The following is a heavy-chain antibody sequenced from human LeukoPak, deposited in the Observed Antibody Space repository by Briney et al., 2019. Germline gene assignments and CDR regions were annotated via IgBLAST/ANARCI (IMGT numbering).Heavy chain of an antibody. CDR2: IYYSGST. Sequence: SETLSLTCTVSGGSISSSSYYWSWIRQPPGKGLEWIGYIYYSGSTNYNPSLKSRVTISVDTSKNQFSLKLSSVTAADTAVYYCARDTYYYDSSGYYDAFDIWGQGTMVTVSS. CDR3: ARDTYYYDSSGYYDAFDI. V-gene: IGHV4-61*01. D-gene: IGHD3-22*01. CDR1: GGSISSSSYY. J-gene: IGHJ3*02.